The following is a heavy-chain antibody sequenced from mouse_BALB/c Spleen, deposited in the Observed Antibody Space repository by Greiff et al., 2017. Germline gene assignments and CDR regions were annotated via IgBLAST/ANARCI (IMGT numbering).Heavy chain of an antibody. CDR1: GFTFSDYY. V-gene: IGHV5-4*02. CDR2: ISDGGSYT. CDR3: ARDITTVVAYYAMDY. J-gene: IGHJ4*01. Sequence: EVQLVESGGGLVKPGGSLKLSCAASGFTFSDYYMYWVRQTPEKRLEWVATISDGGSYTYYPDSVKGRFTISRDNAKNNLYLQMSSLKSEDTAMYYCARDITTVVAYYAMDYWGQGTSVTVSS. D-gene: IGHD1-1*01.